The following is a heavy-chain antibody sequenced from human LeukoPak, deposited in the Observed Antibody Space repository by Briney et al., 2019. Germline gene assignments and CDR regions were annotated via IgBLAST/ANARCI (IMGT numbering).Heavy chain of an antibody. Sequence: GESLKISCKGSGYSFTSYWIGWVRQMPGKGLEWIGIIYPGDSDTRYSPSFQGQVTISADKSISTAYLQWSSLKASDTAMYYCARRVFSCGGDCYYFDYWGQGTLVTVSS. CDR3: ARRVFSCGGDCYYFDY. D-gene: IGHD2-21*02. J-gene: IGHJ4*02. CDR1: GYSFTSYW. V-gene: IGHV5-51*01. CDR2: IYPGDSDT.